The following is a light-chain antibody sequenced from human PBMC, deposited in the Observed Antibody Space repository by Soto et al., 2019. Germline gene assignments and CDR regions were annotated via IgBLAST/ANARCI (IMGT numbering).Light chain of an antibody. CDR1: SSDVGGYNY. V-gene: IGLV2-8*01. CDR2: EVS. Sequence: QSALTQPPSASGSPGQSVTISCTGTSSDVGGYNYVSWYQQHPGKAPKLMIYEVSKRPSGVPDRFSGSKSGNTASLTVSGIQAEDEADYYCSSYAGSNNLVVFGGGTKLTVL. CDR3: SSYAGSNNLVV. J-gene: IGLJ2*01.